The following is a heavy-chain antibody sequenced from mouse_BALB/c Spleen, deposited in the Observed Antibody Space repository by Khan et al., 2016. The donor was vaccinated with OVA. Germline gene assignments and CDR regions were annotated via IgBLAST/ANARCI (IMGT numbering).Heavy chain of an antibody. V-gene: IGHV3-8*02. CDR2: MIYTGYT. J-gene: IGHJ3*01. CDR3: ARSTYRYAFVY. Sequence: EVQLQESGPSLVKPSQTLSLTCSVTGDSITSGYWSWIRKFPGNKLEYMGYMIYTGYTYYNPSLKSRISITRHTSKNQYYLQLNSGTTEDTATYYCARSTYRYAFVYWGQGTLVTVSA. CDR1: GDSITSGY. D-gene: IGHD2-14*01.